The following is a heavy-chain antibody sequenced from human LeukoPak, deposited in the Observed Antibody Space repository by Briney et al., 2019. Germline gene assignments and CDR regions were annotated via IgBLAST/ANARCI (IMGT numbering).Heavy chain of an antibody. CDR3: ATQRGSYLWGTDFDY. Sequence: ASVKVSCKASGYTFTGYYMHWVRQAPGQGLEWMGWINPNSGDTEYAQKFQGRVTMTRDTSISTAYMELSRLRSDDTAVYYCATQRGSYLWGTDFDYWGQGTLVTVSS. J-gene: IGHJ4*02. CDR2: INPNSGDT. V-gene: IGHV1-2*02. CDR1: GYTFTGYY. D-gene: IGHD3-16*01.